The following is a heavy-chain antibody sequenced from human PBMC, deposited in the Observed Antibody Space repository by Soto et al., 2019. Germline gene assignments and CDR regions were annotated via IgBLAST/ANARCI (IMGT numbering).Heavy chain of an antibody. CDR2: VTGSGGQI. CDR1: GFTISTYA. V-gene: IGHV3-23*01. Sequence: QPGGSLRLSCAASGFTISTYAMTWVRQAPGEGLECVSGVTGSGGQIHYADSVKGRFTISKDNSKNTLYLQMSSLREEDTALYYCAKDAVYKDGLWLMDSWGQGTLVTVSS. J-gene: IGHJ5*02. D-gene: IGHD2-21*01. CDR3: AKDAVYKDGLWLMDS.